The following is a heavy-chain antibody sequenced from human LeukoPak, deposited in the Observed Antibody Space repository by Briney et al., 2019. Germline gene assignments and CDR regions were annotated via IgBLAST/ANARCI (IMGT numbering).Heavy chain of an antibody. CDR3: ASQRWLQFPYFDY. V-gene: IGHV1-2*02. J-gene: IGHJ4*02. CDR1: GYTCSSYY. CDR2: INPNSGGT. Sequence: ASVKVSCKASGYTCSSYYIHWVRQAPGQGLEWMGWINPNSGGTNYAQKFQGRVTMTRDTSISTAYMELSRLRSDDTAVYYCASQRWLQFPYFDYWGQGTLVTVSS. D-gene: IGHD5-24*01.